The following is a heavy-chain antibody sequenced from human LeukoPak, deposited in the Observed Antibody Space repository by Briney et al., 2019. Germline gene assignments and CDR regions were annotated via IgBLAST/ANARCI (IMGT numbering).Heavy chain of an antibody. CDR2: MSGSGVST. Sequence: PGGSLRLSCAASGFTFCSYSMNWVRQAPGQELEWVSAMSGSGVSTYYAKSVHARFTISRHNSNNRPNLPMNSLRAEETAVYYCAKEGDYYGSGCFDYWGQGTLVTVSS. J-gene: IGHJ4*02. CDR1: GFTFCSYS. D-gene: IGHD3-10*01. CDR3: AKEGDYYGSGCFDY. V-gene: IGHV3-23*01.